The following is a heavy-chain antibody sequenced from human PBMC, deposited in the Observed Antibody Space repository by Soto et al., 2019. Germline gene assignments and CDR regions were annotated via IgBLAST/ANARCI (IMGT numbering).Heavy chain of an antibody. V-gene: IGHV4-39*01. D-gene: IGHD3-10*01. CDR1: GGSISSSSYY. CDR2: IYYSGST. J-gene: IGHJ4*02. Sequence: SETLSLTRTVSGGSISSSSYYWGWIRQPPGKGLEWIGSIYYSGSTYYNPSLKSRVTISVDTSKNQFSLKLSSVTAADTAVYYCAKQRSLYGSGSYFDYWGQGTLVTVSS. CDR3: AKQRSLYGSGSYFDY.